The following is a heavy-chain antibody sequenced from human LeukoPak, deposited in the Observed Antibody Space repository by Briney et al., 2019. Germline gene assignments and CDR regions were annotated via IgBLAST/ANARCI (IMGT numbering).Heavy chain of an antibody. CDR2: VSAYNGNT. CDR3: ARDCDRSGYYWN. CDR1: GYTFTGYG. Sequence: ASVKVSCKASGYTFTGYGISWVRQAPGQGLEWMAWVSAYNGNTNYAQKLQGRVTMTTDTSTSTVYMELRSLSSDDTAVYYCARDCDRSGYYWNWGQGTLVTVSS. V-gene: IGHV1-18*01. D-gene: IGHD3-22*01. J-gene: IGHJ4*02.